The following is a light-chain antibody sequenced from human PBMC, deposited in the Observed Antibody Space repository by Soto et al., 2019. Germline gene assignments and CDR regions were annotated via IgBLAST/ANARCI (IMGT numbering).Light chain of an antibody. Sequence: QSVLTQPASVSGSPGQSITISCTGSSSDIGAYNYVSWFQQYPGKAPKLIISEVSNRPSGVSNRFSGSKSGIAASLTISGLQTEDEADYFCFSFTTDWTHVFGTGTRSPS. CDR2: EVS. V-gene: IGLV2-14*01. CDR1: SSDIGAYNY. CDR3: FSFTTDWTHV. J-gene: IGLJ1*01.